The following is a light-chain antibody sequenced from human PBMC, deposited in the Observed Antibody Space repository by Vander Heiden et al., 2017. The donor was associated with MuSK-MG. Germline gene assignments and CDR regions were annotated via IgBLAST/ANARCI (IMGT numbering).Light chain of an antibody. J-gene: IGKJ5*01. CDR2: AAS. CDR1: QSISSY. Sequence: DIQMTQSPSSLSASVGDRVTITCRASQSISSYLNWYQQKPGKAPKLLIYAASRWQSGVPSRFSGSGSGTDFTLTISRRQPEDFATYYCQQRDSTLITFGQGTLVDIK. CDR3: QQRDSTLIT. V-gene: IGKV1-39*01.